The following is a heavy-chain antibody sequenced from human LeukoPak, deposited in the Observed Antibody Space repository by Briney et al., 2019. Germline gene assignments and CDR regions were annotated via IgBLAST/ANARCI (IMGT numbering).Heavy chain of an antibody. V-gene: IGHV3-30*19. Sequence: GGSLRLSCAASGFTFCSYGMHWVRQAPGKGLEWVAVISYDGSNKYYADSVKGRFTISRDNSRNTLYLQMNSLRAEDTAVYYCARLALSSGWTPDDYWGQGTLVTVSS. CDR3: ARLALSSGWTPDDY. J-gene: IGHJ4*02. CDR1: GFTFCSYG. D-gene: IGHD6-19*01. CDR2: ISYDGSNK.